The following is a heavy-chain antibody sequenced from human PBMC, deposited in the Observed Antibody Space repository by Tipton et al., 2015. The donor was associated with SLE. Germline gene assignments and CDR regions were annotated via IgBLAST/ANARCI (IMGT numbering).Heavy chain of an antibody. CDR2: IYHSGST. CDR3: ARGGGSYRPFDY. D-gene: IGHD1-26*01. V-gene: IGHV4-4*02. J-gene: IGHJ4*02. CDR1: GGSISSSNW. Sequence: TLSLTCAVSGGSISSSNWWSWVRQPPGKGLEWIGEIYHSGSTNYNPSLKSRVTISVDTSKNQFSLKLSSVTAADTAVYYCARGGGSYRPFDYWGQGTLVTVSS.